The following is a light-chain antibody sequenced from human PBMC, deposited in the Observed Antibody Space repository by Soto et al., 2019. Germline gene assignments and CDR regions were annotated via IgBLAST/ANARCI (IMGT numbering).Light chain of an antibody. Sequence: EIVMTQSPATLSVSPGERATLSCRASQSVSSNLAWYQQKPGQAPRLLFYGASTRAPGIPVRFSGSGSGTEFTLTISSLQSEDFAVYYCQQYNNWPRGTFGQGTKLEIK. CDR3: QQYNNWPRGT. CDR1: QSVSSN. CDR2: GAS. V-gene: IGKV3-15*01. J-gene: IGKJ2*02.